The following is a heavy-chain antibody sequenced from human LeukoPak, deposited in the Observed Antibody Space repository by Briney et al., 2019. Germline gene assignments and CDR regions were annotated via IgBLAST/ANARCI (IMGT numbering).Heavy chain of an antibody. J-gene: IGHJ4*02. Sequence: GGSLRLSCAASGFTFRNYYMSWVRQAPGKGLEWGANIHRDGSEKYYVDSLKGRFTISRDNTKNSLYLQMNSLRAEDTAVYYCARVQGRYSYDYWGQGTLVTVSS. CDR2: IHRDGSEK. CDR3: ARVQGRYSYDY. CDR1: GFTFRNYY. D-gene: IGHD2-15*01. V-gene: IGHV3-7*01.